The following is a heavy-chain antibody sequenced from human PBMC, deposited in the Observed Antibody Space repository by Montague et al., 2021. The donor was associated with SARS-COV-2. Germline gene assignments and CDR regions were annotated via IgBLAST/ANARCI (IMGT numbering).Heavy chain of an antibody. D-gene: IGHD6-19*01. Sequence: SETLSLTCTVSGGSISSSSYYWGWIRQPPGKGLEWIGSIYYSGXTXYXXXXKXRVTISVDTSKNQFSLKLSSVTAPDTAVYYCARQSGRLWGIAVAGAFDYWGQGTLVTVSS. CDR1: GGSISSSSYY. CDR3: ARQSGRLWGIAVAGAFDY. CDR2: IYYSGXT. V-gene: IGHV4-39*01. J-gene: IGHJ4*02.